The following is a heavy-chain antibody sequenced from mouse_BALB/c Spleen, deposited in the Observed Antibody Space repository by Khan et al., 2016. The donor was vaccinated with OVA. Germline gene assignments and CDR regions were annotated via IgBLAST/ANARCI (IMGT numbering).Heavy chain of an antibody. CDR3: ARGWDWYFDV. V-gene: IGHV6-6*02. CDR1: GFTFSNYW. J-gene: IGHJ1*01. CDR2: IRLKSNIYAT. Sequence: EVKLEESGGGLVQPGGSMKLSCVASGFTFSNYWMNWVRQSPEKGFEWVAEIRLKSNIYATHYAVSVRGRFTISRDDSRSSVYLQMNNLGAEDTGIYYCARGWDWYFDVWGAGTTVTVSS. D-gene: IGHD3-3*01.